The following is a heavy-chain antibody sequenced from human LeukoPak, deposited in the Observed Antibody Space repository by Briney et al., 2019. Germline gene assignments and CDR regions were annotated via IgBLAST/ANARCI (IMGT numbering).Heavy chain of an antibody. CDR1: ADSFSGYL. CDR3: ARSHGLY. J-gene: IGHJ4*02. V-gene: IGHV4-59*01. Sequence: PSETLSLTCIVSADSFSGYLWAWIRQPPGKGLEWIGYVSDSGSTNYNPSLKSRPSISLDTAKNQFSLKLRSVTAADTAVYYCARSHGLYWGQGTLVTVSS. CDR2: VSDSGST.